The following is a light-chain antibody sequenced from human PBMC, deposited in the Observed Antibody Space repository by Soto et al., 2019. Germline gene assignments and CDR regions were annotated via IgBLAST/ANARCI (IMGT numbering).Light chain of an antibody. J-gene: IGLJ1*01. CDR1: SSNIGNNY. Sequence: QSALTQPPSVSAAPGQKVTISCSGSSSNIGNNYVSWYQQLPGTAPKLLIYENNKRPSGIPDRFSGSKSGTSATLGITGLQTGDEADYYCGTWDSSLSVYVFGTGTKVTVL. CDR2: ENN. CDR3: GTWDSSLSVYV. V-gene: IGLV1-51*02.